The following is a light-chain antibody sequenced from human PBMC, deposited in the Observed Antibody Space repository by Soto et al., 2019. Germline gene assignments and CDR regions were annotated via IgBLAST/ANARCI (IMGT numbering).Light chain of an antibody. CDR3: QQYHNWPPIT. CDR2: GPS. J-gene: IGKJ5*01. V-gene: IGKV3-15*01. Sequence: EIMMTQSPATLSVSPGERATLSCRASQSVSSNLAWYQQKPGQAPRLIIYGPSTRATGIPARFSGSGSGTEFTLTISSLQSEDFAVYYCQQYHNWPPITFGQGTRLEIK. CDR1: QSVSSN.